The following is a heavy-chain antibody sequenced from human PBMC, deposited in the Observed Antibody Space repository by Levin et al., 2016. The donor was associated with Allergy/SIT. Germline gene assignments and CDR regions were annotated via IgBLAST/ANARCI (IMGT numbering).Heavy chain of an antibody. J-gene: IGHJ4*02. Sequence: GGSLRLSCAASGFTFSSYGMHWVRQAPGKGLEWVAVISYDGSNKYHTDSVKGRFTISRDNSKNTLYVQMNNLRAEDTAVYYCAKDLEVFTGGLDYWGQGTLVTVSS. CDR3: AKDLEVFTGGLDY. D-gene: IGHD3-9*01. CDR2: ISYDGSNK. CDR1: GFTFSSYG. V-gene: IGHV3-30*18.